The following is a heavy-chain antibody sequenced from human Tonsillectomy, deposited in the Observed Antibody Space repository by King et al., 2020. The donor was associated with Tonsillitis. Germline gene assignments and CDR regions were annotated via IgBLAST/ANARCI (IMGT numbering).Heavy chain of an antibody. CDR2: FYYIGNT. CDR1: GGPISSGGDY. V-gene: IGHV4-31*03. Sequence: QVQLQESGPGLVKPSQTLSLTCTVSGGPISSGGDYWSWIRQPPGKGLEWIGYFYYIGNTYYTPSLTLRVTISVETSKNQFALKLDSVTAADTAVYYCARVTIFGVVPDAFDIWGQGTMVTVSS. CDR3: ARVTIFGVVPDAFDI. J-gene: IGHJ3*02. D-gene: IGHD3-3*01.